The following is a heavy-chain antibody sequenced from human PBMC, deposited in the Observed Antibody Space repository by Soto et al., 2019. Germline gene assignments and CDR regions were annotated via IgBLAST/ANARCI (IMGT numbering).Heavy chain of an antibody. CDR3: VKELHDNSGSPLYYFDS. CDR2: IFTGGDT. CDR1: GFTFSSYS. J-gene: IGHJ5*01. V-gene: IGHV3-53*01. D-gene: IGHD3-22*01. Sequence: GGSLRLSCADSGFTFSSYSMNWVRQAPGRGLEWVSVIFTGGDTYSADSVKGRFTMSRDSSRTTLYLQMNSLRAEDTAVYYCVKELHDNSGSPLYYFDSWGPGTLVTVSS.